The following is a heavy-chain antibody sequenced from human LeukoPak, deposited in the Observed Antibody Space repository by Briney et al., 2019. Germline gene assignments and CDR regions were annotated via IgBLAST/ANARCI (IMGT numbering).Heavy chain of an antibody. D-gene: IGHD3-3*01. CDR3: ARGKFVLRFLEWFNRYFDY. Sequence: SETLSLTCTVSGDSITSSAFYWGWIRQPPGKGLEWIGEINHSGSTNYNPSLKSRVTISVDTSKNQFSLKLSSVTAADTAVYYCARGKFVLRFLEWFNRYFDYWGQGTLVTVSS. CDR2: INHSGST. V-gene: IGHV4-39*07. CDR1: GDSITSSAFY. J-gene: IGHJ4*02.